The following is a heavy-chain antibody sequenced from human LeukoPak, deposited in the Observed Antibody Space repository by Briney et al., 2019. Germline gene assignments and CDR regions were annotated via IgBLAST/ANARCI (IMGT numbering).Heavy chain of an antibody. CDR2: MSYDGSNK. D-gene: IGHD2-21*02. V-gene: IGHV3-30*04. CDR3: ARDGDSDYIFSYYFDY. CDR1: GGTFSSYA. J-gene: IGHJ4*02. Sequence: SCKASGGTFSSYAMHWVRQAPGKGLEWVAVMSYDGSNKYYADSVKGRFTISRDNSKNTLYLQMNSLRAEDTAVYYCARDGDSDYIFSYYFDYWGQGTLVTVSS.